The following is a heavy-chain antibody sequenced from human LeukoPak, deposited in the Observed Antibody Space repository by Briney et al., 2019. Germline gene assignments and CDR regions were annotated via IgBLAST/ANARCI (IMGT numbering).Heavy chain of an antibody. J-gene: IGHJ4*02. CDR2: IWYDGSNK. V-gene: IGHV3-33*01. D-gene: IGHD1-26*01. CDR3: AREGGSYYEDYFDY. Sequence: GRSLRLSCAASGFTFSSYGMHWVRQAPGKGLEWVVVIWYDGSNKYYADSVKGRFTISRDNSKNTLYLQMNSLRAEDTAVYYCAREGGSYYEDYFDYWGQGTLVTVSS. CDR1: GFTFSSYG.